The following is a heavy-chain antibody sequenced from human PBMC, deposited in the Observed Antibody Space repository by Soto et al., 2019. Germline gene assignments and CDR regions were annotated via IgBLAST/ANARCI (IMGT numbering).Heavy chain of an antibody. D-gene: IGHD5-12*01. CDR2: ISPDGSAK. V-gene: IGHV3-7*01. CDR1: GMTFSNYW. J-gene: IGHJ4*02. Sequence: EEQLVESGGGLVQPGGSLRLSCVASGMTFSNYWMNWVRQTPGKGLEWVANISPDGSAKAYVDFVKGRFTVSRDNAKNSFYLQMNSLRAEDTAVYFCAAWDISNPWGQGTLVTVSS. CDR3: AAWDISNP.